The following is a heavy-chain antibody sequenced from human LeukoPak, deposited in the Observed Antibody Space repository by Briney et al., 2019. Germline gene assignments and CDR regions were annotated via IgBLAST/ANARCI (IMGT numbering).Heavy chain of an antibody. Sequence: GGSLRLSCAASGFAFSSYDMHWVRQATGKGLEWVSAIGTAGDTYYPGSVKGRFTISRENAKNSLYLQMNSLRAGDTAVYYCARAYRGYYGSGSYYNDAFDIWGQGTMVTVSS. CDR2: IGTAGDT. V-gene: IGHV3-13*04. D-gene: IGHD3-10*01. CDR1: GFAFSSYD. CDR3: ARAYRGYYGSGSYYNDAFDI. J-gene: IGHJ3*02.